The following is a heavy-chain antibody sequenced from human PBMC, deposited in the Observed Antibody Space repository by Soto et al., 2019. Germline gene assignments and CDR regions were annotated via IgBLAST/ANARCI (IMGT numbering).Heavy chain of an antibody. D-gene: IGHD1-26*01. CDR2: ISGSGFKK. Sequence: GESLKISCAASGFIFENFGMSWVRQAPGKGLEWISSISGSGFKKYYADSVKGRFTISRDNSKSTVYLELNNLSAEDTAVYHCAKNQGVELVPLATVDWFDPWGQGSVVTV. CDR3: AKNQGVELVPLATVDWFDP. V-gene: IGHV3-23*01. J-gene: IGHJ5*02. CDR1: GFIFENFG.